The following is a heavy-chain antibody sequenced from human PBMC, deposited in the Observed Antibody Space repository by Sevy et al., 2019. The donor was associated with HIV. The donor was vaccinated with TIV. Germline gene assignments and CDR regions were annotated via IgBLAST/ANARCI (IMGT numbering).Heavy chain of an antibody. J-gene: IGHJ6*02. CDR3: AKGQQLITQSGSYFYYGMNV. V-gene: IGHV3-9*01. CDR1: NLTFEDYA. D-gene: IGHD6-13*01. Sequence: GGSLRLSCAASNLTFEDYAMHWVRRAPGKGLEWVSGISWNGVDIAFAASVKGRFTISRDNAKSSVYLQINSLTPEDTGVYYCAKGQQLITQSGSYFYYGMNVWGQGTTVTVSS. CDR2: ISWNGVDI.